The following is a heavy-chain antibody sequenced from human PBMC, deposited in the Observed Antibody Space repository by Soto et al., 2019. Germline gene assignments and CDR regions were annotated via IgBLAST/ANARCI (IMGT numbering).Heavy chain of an antibody. Sequence: NPSETLSLTCTVSGGSISSYYWSWIRQPTGKGLEWIGYIYYSGSTNYNPSLKSRVTISVDTSKNQLSLKLSSVTAADTAVYYCARRYGYSFDYWGQGTLVTVSS. V-gene: IGHV4-59*08. CDR1: GGSISSYY. CDR3: ARRYGYSFDY. D-gene: IGHD5-18*01. J-gene: IGHJ4*02. CDR2: IYYSGST.